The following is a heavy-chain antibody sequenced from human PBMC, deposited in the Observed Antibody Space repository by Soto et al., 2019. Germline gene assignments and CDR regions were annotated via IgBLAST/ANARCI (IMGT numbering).Heavy chain of an antibody. CDR3: ARAPETPPIFGVVRPYFFDF. V-gene: IGHV4-31*03. Sequence: SETLSLTCTFSGGSISSGGSYWSWIRQRPGKGREWIGYIFYSDSFYYTPSLKGRVVILADTPKNQFTLKLSSVTDADTAVYYCARAPETPPIFGVVRPYFFDFWGQGTLVTVSS. CDR1: GGSISSGGSY. D-gene: IGHD3-3*01. J-gene: IGHJ4*02. CDR2: IFYSDSF.